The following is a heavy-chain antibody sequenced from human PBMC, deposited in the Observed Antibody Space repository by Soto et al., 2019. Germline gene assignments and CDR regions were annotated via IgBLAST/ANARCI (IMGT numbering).Heavy chain of an antibody. CDR1: GGSVSSGSYY. D-gene: IGHD1-26*01. CDR2: IYYSGST. J-gene: IGHJ5*02. V-gene: IGHV4-61*01. Sequence: SETLSLTCTVSGGSVSSGSYYWSWIRQPPGKGLEWIGYIYYSGSTNYNPSLKSRVTISVDTSKNQFSLKLSSVTAADTAVYYCERSRYSGSYYWFDPWGQGTLVTVSS. CDR3: ERSRYSGSYYWFDP.